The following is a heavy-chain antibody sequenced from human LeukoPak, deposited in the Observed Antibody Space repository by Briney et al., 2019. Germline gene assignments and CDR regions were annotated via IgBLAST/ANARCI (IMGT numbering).Heavy chain of an antibody. V-gene: IGHV1-69*01. D-gene: IGHD4-11*01. J-gene: IGHJ6*02. CDR2: IIRIFGTT. Sequence: EASVKVSCKASGGTFSSYAVSWVRQAPGQGLEWMGGIIRIFGTTNYAQRFQGRVTITADESTSTAYMELGSLRSEDTAVYYCARPQRSTVSYYYYGMDVWGQGTTVTVSS. CDR1: GGTFSSYA. CDR3: ARPQRSTVSYYYYGMDV.